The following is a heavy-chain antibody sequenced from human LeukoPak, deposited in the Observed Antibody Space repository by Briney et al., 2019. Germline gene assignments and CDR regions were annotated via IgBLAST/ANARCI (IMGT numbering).Heavy chain of an antibody. Sequence: GGSLRLSCAASGVTFSSYAMHWVRQAPGKGLEWVAVISYDGSNKYYADSVKGRFTISRDNSKNTLYLQMNSLRAEDTAVYYCASGDSSSGGMDVWGQGTTVTVSS. CDR2: ISYDGSNK. V-gene: IGHV3-30-3*01. CDR3: ASGDSSSGGMDV. CDR1: GVTFSSYA. D-gene: IGHD6-6*01. J-gene: IGHJ6*02.